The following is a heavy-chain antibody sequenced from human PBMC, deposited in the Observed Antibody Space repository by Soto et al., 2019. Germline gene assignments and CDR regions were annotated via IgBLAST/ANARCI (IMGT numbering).Heavy chain of an antibody. CDR2: VNPNSGHT. V-gene: IGHV1-8*01. J-gene: IGHJ4*01. Sequence: QVQLMQSGAEVKKPGASVTVSCRPSGYTFTKNVINYVRQAPGQGLEWIGWVNPNSGHTGTAQKFNGRVIMTRSNSLGTSYIELSSLSSDDTAVYYCARVMSACHSDYGGQGTLLPVNS. CDR3: ARVMSACHSDY. D-gene: IGHD2-15*01. CDR1: GYTFTKNV.